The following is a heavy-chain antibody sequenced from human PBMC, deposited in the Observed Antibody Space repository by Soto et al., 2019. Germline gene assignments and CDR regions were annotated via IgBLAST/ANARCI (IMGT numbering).Heavy chain of an antibody. Sequence: QLHLQESGPGLVKPSETLSLTCTVSSGSISGTSYYWGWIRQPPGKGLEWIGNIYYNGNTYYNPSLKSRVTISVDTSKNQFSLKLSSVTAADTAAYYCARLRIYCSGGSCYYYFDYWGQGTLVTVSS. D-gene: IGHD2-15*01. J-gene: IGHJ4*02. CDR2: IYYNGNT. CDR3: ARLRIYCSGGSCYYYFDY. CDR1: SGSISGTSYY. V-gene: IGHV4-39*01.